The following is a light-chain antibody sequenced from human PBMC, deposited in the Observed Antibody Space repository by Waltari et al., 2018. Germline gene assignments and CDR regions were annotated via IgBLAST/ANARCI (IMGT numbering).Light chain of an antibody. Sequence: QSALTQPPSVSGSPGQSLTLSCPGPSRDIIASNYTSWYQHLPGKAPKPIISEVRRRPSGVSNRFSGSKSGNMASLTISGRQAEDEADYYCNSYTTSSTWVFGGGTKLTVL. CDR2: EVR. CDR1: SRDIIASNY. V-gene: IGLV2-14*01. CDR3: NSYTTSSTWV. J-gene: IGLJ3*02.